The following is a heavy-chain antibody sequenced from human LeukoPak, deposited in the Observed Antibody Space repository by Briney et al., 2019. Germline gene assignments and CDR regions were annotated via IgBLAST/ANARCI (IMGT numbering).Heavy chain of an antibody. D-gene: IGHD3-22*01. CDR3: ARVPYYYDSSGYYLEWFDP. Sequence: PSETLSLTCTVSGGSISSYYWSWIRQPPGKGLEWIGYIYYSGSTNYNPSLKSRVTISVDTSKNQFSLKLSSVTAADTAVYYCARVPYYYDSSGYYLEWFDPWGQGTLVTVSS. V-gene: IGHV4-59*01. J-gene: IGHJ5*02. CDR2: IYYSGST. CDR1: GGSISSYY.